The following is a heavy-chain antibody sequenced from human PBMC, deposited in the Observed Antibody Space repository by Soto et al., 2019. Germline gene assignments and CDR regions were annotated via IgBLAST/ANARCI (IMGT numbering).Heavy chain of an antibody. CDR2: MHYNGNT. J-gene: IGHJ4*02. V-gene: IGHV4-59*08. D-gene: IGHD6-19*01. CDR3: AGAEHWLPFVC. Sequence: QVQVQESGPGLLKSSETLSLSCTVSSGSISSYYWSWIRQPPGKGLEWIGNMHYNGNTNYNPSLMFLFNMSVDMSTHLVSLKLSSVTAADTAMYYCAGAEHWLPFVCWGLGTLVTVSS. CDR1: SGSISSYY.